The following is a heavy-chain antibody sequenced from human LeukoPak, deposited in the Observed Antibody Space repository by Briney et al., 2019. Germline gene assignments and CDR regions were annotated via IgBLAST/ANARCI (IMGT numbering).Heavy chain of an antibody. V-gene: IGHV1-46*01. CDR2: IYPRDGST. CDR3: ARDQEGFDY. Sequence: ASVKVSCKASGYTFTSNYIHWVRQAPGQGLEWMGMIYPRDGSTSYAQKFQGGVTVTRDTSTSTVHMEPSGLRSEDTAVYYCARDQEGFDYWGQGTLVTVSS. CDR1: GYTFTSNY. J-gene: IGHJ4*02.